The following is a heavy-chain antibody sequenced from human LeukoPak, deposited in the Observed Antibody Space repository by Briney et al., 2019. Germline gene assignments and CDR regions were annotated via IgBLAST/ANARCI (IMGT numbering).Heavy chain of an antibody. J-gene: IGHJ4*02. CDR3: ARAGGVVGATTWNY. D-gene: IGHD1-26*01. V-gene: IGHV4-31*03. CDR2: IYYSGST. CDR1: GSSISSGGYY. Sequence: SETLSLTCTVSGSSISSGGYYWSWIRQHPGKGLEWIGYIYYSGSTYYNPSLKSRVTISVDTSKNQFSLKLSSVTAADTAVYYCARAGGVVGATTWNYWGQGTLVTVSS.